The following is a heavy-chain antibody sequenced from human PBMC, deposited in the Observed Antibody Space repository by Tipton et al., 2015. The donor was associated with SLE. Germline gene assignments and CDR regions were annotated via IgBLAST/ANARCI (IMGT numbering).Heavy chain of an antibody. CDR1: GGSISSGGYY. D-gene: IGHD3-22*01. V-gene: IGHV4-31*03. CDR3: ARSLYDSSGYTSARDAFDI. Sequence: TLSLTCTVSGGSISSGGYYWSWIRQHPGKGLEWIGYIYYSGSTYYNPSLKSRVTISVDTSKNQFSLKLSSVTAADTAVYYCARSLYDSSGYTSARDAFDIWGQGTMVTVSS. J-gene: IGHJ3*02. CDR2: IYYSGST.